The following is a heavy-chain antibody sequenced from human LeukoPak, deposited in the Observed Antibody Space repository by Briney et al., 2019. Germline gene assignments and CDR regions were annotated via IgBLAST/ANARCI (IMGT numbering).Heavy chain of an antibody. CDR3: ARLAMGNWFDP. V-gene: IGHV3-7*01. CDR1: GCTFSSYW. CDR2: IKQDGSEK. J-gene: IGHJ5*02. Sequence: GGSLRLSCAASGCTFSSYWMSWVRQAPGKGLEWVANIKQDGSEKYYVDSVKGRFTISRDNAKNSLYLQMNSLRAEDTAVYYCARLAMGNWFDPWGQGTLVTVSS. D-gene: IGHD5-24*01.